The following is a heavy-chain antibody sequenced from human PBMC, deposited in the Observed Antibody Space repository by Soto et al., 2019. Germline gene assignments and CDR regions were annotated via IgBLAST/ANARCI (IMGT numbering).Heavy chain of an antibody. CDR3: ATGRGSGGFDS. D-gene: IGHD3-16*01. CDR1: GGTSNRFA. Sequence: QVQLVQSGTEVKKPGSSVTVSCKASGGTSNRFAFSWVRQAPGQGLERMGGSIPIFGTANYAPRFQGRATITADESTSTGYMELSGLRSDDTATDYCATGRGSGGFDSWGQGTQVLVSS. CDR2: SIPIFGTA. J-gene: IGHJ4*02. V-gene: IGHV1-69*01.